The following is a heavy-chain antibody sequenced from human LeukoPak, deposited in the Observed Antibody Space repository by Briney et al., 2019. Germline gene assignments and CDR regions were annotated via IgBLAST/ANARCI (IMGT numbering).Heavy chain of an antibody. CDR2: IKQDGSEK. J-gene: IGHJ5*02. CDR1: GFTFSNYW. Sequence: GGSLRLSCAASGFTFSNYWMTWVRQAPGKGLEWVANIKQDGSEKYYVDSVKGRFTISRDNAKNSLYLQMNSLRAEDTAVYYCARSDPTAWFDPWGQGTLVTVSS. CDR3: ARSDPTAWFDP. V-gene: IGHV3-7*01.